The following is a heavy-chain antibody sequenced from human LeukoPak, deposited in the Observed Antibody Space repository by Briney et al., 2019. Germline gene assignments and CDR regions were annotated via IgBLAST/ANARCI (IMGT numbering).Heavy chain of an antibody. CDR3: AKDVQRGFDYTNSRDH. CDR1: GCRFTSYG. Sequence: AKSLRLSCAASGCRFTSYGMHWGRQAPGKGLEWVAVIWSDGSNKYYADSVKGRLAISRDDSPNMLYLRMNSLRAEDTAVYYCAKDVQRGFDYTNSRDHWGQGTLVAVSS. V-gene: IGHV3-33*06. D-gene: IGHD4-11*01. J-gene: IGHJ4*02. CDR2: IWSDGSNK.